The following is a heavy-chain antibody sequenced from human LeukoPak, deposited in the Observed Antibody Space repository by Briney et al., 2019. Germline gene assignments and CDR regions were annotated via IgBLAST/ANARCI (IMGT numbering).Heavy chain of an antibody. CDR1: GFTFSSYS. D-gene: IGHD2-15*01. Sequence: PGGSLRLSCAASGFTFSSYSMNWVRQAPGKGLEWVSSISSSSSYIYYADSVKGRFTISRDNAKNSLYLQMNSLRAEDTAVYYCARDYCSGGSCIQLYYWGQGTLVTVSS. CDR2: ISSSSSYI. J-gene: IGHJ4*02. CDR3: ARDYCSGGSCIQLYY. V-gene: IGHV3-21*01.